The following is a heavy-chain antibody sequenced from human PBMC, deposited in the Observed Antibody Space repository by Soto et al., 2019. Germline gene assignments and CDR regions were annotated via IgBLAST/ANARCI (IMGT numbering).Heavy chain of an antibody. CDR2: IYYSGST. D-gene: IGHD5-18*01. V-gene: IGHV4-59*08. CDR1: GGSISSYY. J-gene: IGHJ4*02. CDR3: ARSPHIQLWSYPSDY. Sequence: PSETLSLTCTVSGGSISSYYWSWIRQPPGKGLEWIGYIYYSGSTNYNPSLKSRVTISVDTSKNQFSLKLNSMTAADTAVYYCARSPHIQLWSYPSDYWGQGTLVTVSS.